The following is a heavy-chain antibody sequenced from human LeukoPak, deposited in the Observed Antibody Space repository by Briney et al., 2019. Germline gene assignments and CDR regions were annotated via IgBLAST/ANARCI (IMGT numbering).Heavy chain of an antibody. J-gene: IGHJ4*02. D-gene: IGHD3-22*01. V-gene: IGHV3-33*06. CDR1: GFTFSSYA. CDR2: IWYDGSNK. CDR3: AKDSRSGSCDY. Sequence: PGGSLRLSCAASGFTFSSYAMHWVRQAPGKGLEWVAVIWYDGSNKYYADSAKGRFTISRDNSKNTLYLQMNSLRAEDTAVYYCAKDSRSGSCDYWGQGTLVSVSS.